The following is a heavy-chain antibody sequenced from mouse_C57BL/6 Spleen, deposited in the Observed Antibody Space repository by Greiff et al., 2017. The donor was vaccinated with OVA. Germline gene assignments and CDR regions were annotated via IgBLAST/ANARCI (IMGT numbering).Heavy chain of an antibody. Sequence: EVKLVESEGGLVQPGSSMKLSCTASGFTFSDYYMAWVRQVPEKGLEWVANINYDGSSTYYLDSLKSRFIISRDNAKNILYLQMSSLKSEDTATYYCARVYDYDDAMDYWGQGTSVTVSS. CDR3: ARVYDYDDAMDY. J-gene: IGHJ4*01. CDR1: GFTFSDYY. D-gene: IGHD2-4*01. CDR2: INYDGSST. V-gene: IGHV5-16*01.